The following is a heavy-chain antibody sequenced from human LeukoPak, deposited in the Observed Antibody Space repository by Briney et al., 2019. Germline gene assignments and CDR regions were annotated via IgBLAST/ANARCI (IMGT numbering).Heavy chain of an antibody. CDR1: GFTFSSYA. D-gene: IGHD2-15*01. CDR3: AKDIVIRAQRPPNCSGGSCYSTAFDI. CDR2: ISGSGGST. Sequence: GGSLRLSCAASGFTFSSYAMSWVRQAPGKGLEWVSAISGSGGSTYYAGSVKGRFTISRDNAKNSLYLQMNSLRAEDTALYYCAKDIVIRAQRPPNCSGGSCYSTAFDIWGQGTMVTVSS. V-gene: IGHV3-23*01. J-gene: IGHJ3*02.